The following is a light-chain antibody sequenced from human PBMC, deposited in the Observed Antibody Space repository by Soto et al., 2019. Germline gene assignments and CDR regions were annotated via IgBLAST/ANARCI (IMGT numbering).Light chain of an antibody. CDR3: QQSYSPPPIT. CDR2: AAT. V-gene: IGKV1-39*01. J-gene: IGKJ5*01. Sequence: IQMTQSPSTVSASVGDSVTITCRASQSIGRFLNWYQQKPGKAPALLIYAATSLQSGVPSRFSGSGSGTDFTLTISSLQPEDFATYYCQQSYSPPPITLGQGTRLEIK. CDR1: QSIGRF.